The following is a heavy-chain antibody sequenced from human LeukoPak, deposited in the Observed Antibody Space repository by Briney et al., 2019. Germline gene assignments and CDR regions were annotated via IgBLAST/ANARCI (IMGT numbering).Heavy chain of an antibody. Sequence: SETLSLTCTVSGGSIRSYYWSWIRQPPGKGLEWIGYIYDNGNTNYNPSLKRRVTISVDTSKNQFSLKLSSVTAADTAVYYCAREPTSGWYDYWGQGTLVTVSS. D-gene: IGHD6-19*01. CDR1: GGSIRSYY. CDR2: IYDNGNT. J-gene: IGHJ4*02. CDR3: AREPTSGWYDY. V-gene: IGHV4-59*01.